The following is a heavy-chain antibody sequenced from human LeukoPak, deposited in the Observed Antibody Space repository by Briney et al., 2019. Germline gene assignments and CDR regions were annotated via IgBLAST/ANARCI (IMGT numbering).Heavy chain of an antibody. Sequence: GGSLRLSCAASGFTFSSYWMHWVRQAPGKGLVWVSRINSDGSSTSYADSVKGRFTISRDNAQNTLYLQMNGLRAEDTAVYYCAREGSRVWFDPWGQGTLVTVSS. CDR2: INSDGSST. J-gene: IGHJ5*02. CDR1: GFTFSSYW. D-gene: IGHD2/OR15-2a*01. CDR3: AREGSRVWFDP. V-gene: IGHV3-74*01.